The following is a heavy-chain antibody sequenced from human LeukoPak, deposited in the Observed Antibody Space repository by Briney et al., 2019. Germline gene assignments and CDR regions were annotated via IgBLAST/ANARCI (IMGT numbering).Heavy chain of an antibody. V-gene: IGHV3-64*01. CDR1: GFTFSSYA. CDR3: ARDYYMDV. J-gene: IGHJ6*03. Sequence: AGGSLRLSCAASGFTFSSYAMHWVRQAPGKGLEYVSAISSNGGSTYYANSVKGRLTISRDNSKNTLYLQMGSLRAEDMAVYYCARDYYMDVWGKGTTVTVSS. CDR2: ISSNGGST.